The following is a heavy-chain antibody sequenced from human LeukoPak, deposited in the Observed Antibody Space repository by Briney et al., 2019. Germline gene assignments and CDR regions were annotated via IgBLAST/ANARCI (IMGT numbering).Heavy chain of an antibody. D-gene: IGHD4-17*01. CDR3: ARDYGDLPARVPYFDY. V-gene: IGHV3-48*02. J-gene: IGHJ4*02. CDR2: ISSSSSMI. Sequence: GGPLRLSCAASGFTFSSYSMNWVRQAPGKGLEWVSYISSSSSMIYYADSVKGRFTISRDNAKNSLYLQMKSLRDEDTAIYYCARDYGDLPARVPYFDYWGQGTLVTVSS. CDR1: GFTFSSYS.